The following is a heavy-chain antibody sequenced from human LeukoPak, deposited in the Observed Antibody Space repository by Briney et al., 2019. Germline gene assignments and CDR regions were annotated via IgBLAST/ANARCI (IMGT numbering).Heavy chain of an antibody. V-gene: IGHV3-74*01. J-gene: IGHJ3*02. CDR3: ARATAARRNAFDI. CDR1: GFTFSSYW. CDR2: INSDGSST. Sequence: GGSLRLSCAASGFTFSSYWMHWVRQAPGKGLVWVSRINSDGSSTSYADSVKGRFTISRDNAKNTLYLQMNSLRAEDTAVYYCARATAARRNAFDIWGQGTMVTVSS. D-gene: IGHD6-6*01.